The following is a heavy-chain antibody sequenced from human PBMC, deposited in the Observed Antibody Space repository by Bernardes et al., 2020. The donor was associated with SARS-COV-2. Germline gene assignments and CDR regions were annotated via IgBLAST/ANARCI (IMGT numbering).Heavy chain of an antibody. D-gene: IGHD2-2*01. J-gene: IGHJ4*02. Sequence: SETLSLTCTVSGDSINNYYWSWIRQPAGKGLEWIGRIYTSGSTNYNPSLKSRVTISVDTSKNQFSLKLSSVTAADTAVYYCARGALNCSSTSCSAGFFDYWGQGTLVTVSS. CDR3: ARGALNCSSTSCSAGFFDY. V-gene: IGHV4-4*07. CDR1: GDSINNYY. CDR2: IYTSGST.